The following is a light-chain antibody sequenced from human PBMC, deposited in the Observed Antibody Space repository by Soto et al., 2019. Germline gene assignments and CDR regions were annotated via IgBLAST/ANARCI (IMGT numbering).Light chain of an antibody. Sequence: AIRMTQSPSSLSASTGDRVTITCRASQGISSYLAWYQQKPGKAPKLLIYAASTLQSGVPSRFSGSGSGTDFTLTISNLEPEDFAVYYCQQHSHWPPWTFGQGTRVEIQ. V-gene: IGKV1-8*01. CDR1: QGISSY. CDR3: QQHSHWPPWT. J-gene: IGKJ1*01. CDR2: AAS.